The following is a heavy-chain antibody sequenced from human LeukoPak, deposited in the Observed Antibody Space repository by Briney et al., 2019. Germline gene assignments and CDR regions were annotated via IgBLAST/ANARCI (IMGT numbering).Heavy chain of an antibody. CDR2: ISSSGSTI. CDR1: GFTFTSYE. CDR3: ARDPYYGDYVV. D-gene: IGHD4-17*01. J-gene: IGHJ4*02. Sequence: HTGGSLRLSCAASGFTFTSYEMNWVRQAPGKGLEWVSYISSSGSTIYYADSVKGRFTISRDNAKNSLYLQMNSLSTEDTAVYYCARDPYYGDYVVWGQGTLVTVSS. V-gene: IGHV3-48*03.